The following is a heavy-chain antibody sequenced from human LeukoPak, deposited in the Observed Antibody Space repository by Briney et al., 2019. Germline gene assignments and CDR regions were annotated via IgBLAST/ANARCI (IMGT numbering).Heavy chain of an antibody. CDR3: ARGTRTIDY. J-gene: IGHJ4*02. V-gene: IGHV1-2*02. CDR1: GYTFTGYY. Sequence: ASVKVSCKASGYTFTGYYMYWVRQAPGQGLEWMGWINPNSGATNYAQKFQGRVTMTRNTSISIAYMELSSLRSEDTAVYYCARGTRTIDYWGQGTLVTVSS. D-gene: IGHD1-14*01. CDR2: INPNSGAT.